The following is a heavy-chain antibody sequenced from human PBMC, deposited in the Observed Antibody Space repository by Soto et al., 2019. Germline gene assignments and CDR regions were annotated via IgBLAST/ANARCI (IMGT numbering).Heavy chain of an antibody. CDR2: IYPGDSDT. J-gene: IGHJ4*02. CDR1: GYSFTSYW. D-gene: IGHD6-19*01. V-gene: IGHV5-51*01. CDR3: ARRRYSSGWYPTDY. Sequence: GESLKISCQGSGYSFTSYWIGWVRQMPGKGLEWMGIIYPGDSDTRYSPSFQGQVTISADKSIGTAYLQWSSLKASDTAMYYCARRRYSSGWYPTDYWGQGTLVTVSS.